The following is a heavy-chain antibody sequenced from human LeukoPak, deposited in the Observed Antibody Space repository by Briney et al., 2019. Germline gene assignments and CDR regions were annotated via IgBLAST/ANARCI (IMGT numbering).Heavy chain of an antibody. CDR2: IAPDGSER. CDR1: GFIFNSHW. Sequence: GGSLRLSCAASGFIFNSHWINWVRQAPGKGLEWVANIAPDGSERYFEDSVKGRFTISRDNAENSLYLQMSSLRAEDTAVYYCARRYYGSATYRLPYDYWGQGTLVTVSS. CDR3: ARRYYGSATYRLPYDY. V-gene: IGHV3-7*01. J-gene: IGHJ4*02. D-gene: IGHD3-22*01.